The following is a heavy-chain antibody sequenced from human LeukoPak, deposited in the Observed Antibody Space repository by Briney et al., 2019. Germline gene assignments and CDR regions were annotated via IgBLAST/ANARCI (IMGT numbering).Heavy chain of an antibody. V-gene: IGHV4-4*07. Sequence: KPSETLSLTCTGSGGSISRYDWSWIPQPAGKGLEWIGRIYTSGSTNHNPSLTSRVTMSVDTSKNQFSLKLSSVTAADTAVYYCARVGRLAVAGMEVLGGMHVWGQGTTVTVSS. J-gene: IGHJ6*02. D-gene: IGHD6-19*01. CDR1: GGSISRYD. CDR2: IYTSGST. CDR3: ARVGRLAVAGMEVLGGMHV.